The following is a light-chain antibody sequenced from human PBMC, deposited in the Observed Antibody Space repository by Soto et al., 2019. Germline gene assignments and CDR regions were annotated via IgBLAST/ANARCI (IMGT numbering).Light chain of an antibody. V-gene: IGLV2-8*01. J-gene: IGLJ1*01. Sequence: QSVLTQPPSASVSPGQSVTSSCTGTKSDIGVYDFVSWYQHHPGKAPRLIIYEVVQRPSGVPDRFSGSKSGNTASLTVSGLQAADEADYFCKSYAGSNTYVFGSGTKSPS. CDR2: EVV. CDR1: KSDIGVYDF. CDR3: KSYAGSNTYV.